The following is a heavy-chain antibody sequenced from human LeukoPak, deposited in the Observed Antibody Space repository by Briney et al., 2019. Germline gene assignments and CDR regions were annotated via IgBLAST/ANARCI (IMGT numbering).Heavy chain of an antibody. CDR1: GFTFDDYA. V-gene: IGHV3-9*01. CDR3: AKFGVPSDY. CDR2: ISWNSGSI. Sequence: SGGSLRLSCAASGFTFDDYAMHWVRQAPGKGLEWVSGISWNSGSIGYADSVKGRFTISRDNAKNSLYLQMNSLRAEDTALYYCAKFGVPSDYWGQGTLVTVSS. J-gene: IGHJ4*02. D-gene: IGHD3-16*01.